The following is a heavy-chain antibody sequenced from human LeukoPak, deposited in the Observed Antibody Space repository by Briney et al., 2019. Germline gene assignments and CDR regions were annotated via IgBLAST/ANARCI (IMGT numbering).Heavy chain of an antibody. CDR3: ASSGGQQLAYYYYYYGMDV. Sequence: ASVKVSCKASGYTFTSYDINWVRQATGQGLEWMGWMNPNSGNTGYAQKFQGRVTMTRNTSISTAYMELSSLRSEDTAVYYCASSGGQQLAYYYYYYGMDVWGQGTTVIVSS. CDR2: MNPNSGNT. V-gene: IGHV1-8*01. D-gene: IGHD6-13*01. CDR1: GYTFTSYD. J-gene: IGHJ6*02.